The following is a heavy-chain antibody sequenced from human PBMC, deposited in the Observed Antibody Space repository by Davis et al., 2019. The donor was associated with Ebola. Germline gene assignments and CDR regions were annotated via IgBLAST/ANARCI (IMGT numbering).Heavy chain of an antibody. J-gene: IGHJ4*02. V-gene: IGHV3-33*01. Sequence: GESLKISCAASGFTFSSYGMHWVRQAPGKGLEWVAVIWYDGSNKYYADSVKGRFTISRDNSKNTLYLQMNSLRAEDTAVYYCARVDRTGTPDYWGQGTLVTVSS. CDR2: IWYDGSNK. CDR1: GFTFSSYG. CDR3: ARVDRTGTPDY. D-gene: IGHD1-7*01.